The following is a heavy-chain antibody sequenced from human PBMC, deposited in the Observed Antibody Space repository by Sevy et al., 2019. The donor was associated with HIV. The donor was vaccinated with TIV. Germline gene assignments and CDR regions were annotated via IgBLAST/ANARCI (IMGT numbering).Heavy chain of an antibody. V-gene: IGHV4-4*07. D-gene: IGHD6-19*01. CDR2: IYTSGST. J-gene: IGHJ4*02. CDR3: ARDNSSGWTYRYYFDY. CDR1: GGSISSYY. Sequence: SGTLSLTCTVSGGSISSYYWSWVRQPAGKGLEWVGRIYTSGSTNYNPSLKSRVTMSVDTSKNPFFLKLSSVIAAETAVYYCARDNSSGWTYRYYFDYWGQGTLVTVSS.